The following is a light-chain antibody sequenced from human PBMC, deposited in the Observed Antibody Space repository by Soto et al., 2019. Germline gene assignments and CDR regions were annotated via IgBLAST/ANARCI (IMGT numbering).Light chain of an antibody. J-gene: IGLJ3*02. V-gene: IGLV2-14*03. CDR2: DVS. Sequence: QSVLTQPASVSGSPGQSISISCTGTNSDVGGYNYVSWYQQHPGKAPKLMIYDVSNRPSGVSNRFSGSKSGNTASLTISGLQTEDEADYYCSSHTSSSTRVFGGGTKLTV. CDR3: SSHTSSSTRV. CDR1: NSDVGGYNY.